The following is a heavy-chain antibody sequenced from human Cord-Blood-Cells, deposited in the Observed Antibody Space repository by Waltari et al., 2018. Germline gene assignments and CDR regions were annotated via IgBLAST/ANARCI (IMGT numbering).Heavy chain of an antibody. Sequence: QLQLQESGPGLVKPSVTLSLTCTVAGGSISSSSYYWGWIRQPPGAGLEWIGSIDYSGGSYPNPCVESRFTIPVDTCKNRFSLQLSSVTAADTAVYYWARQRRYSRSWYWYVALWGRGTLVTVSS. V-gene: IGHV4-39*01. CDR1: GGSISSSSYY. J-gene: IGHJ2*01. D-gene: IGHD6-13*01. CDR3: ARQRRYSRSWYWYVAL. CDR2: IDYSGGS.